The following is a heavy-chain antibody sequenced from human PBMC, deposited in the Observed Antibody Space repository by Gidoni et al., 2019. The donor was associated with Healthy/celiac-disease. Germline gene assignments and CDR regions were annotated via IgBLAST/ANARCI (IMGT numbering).Heavy chain of an antibody. V-gene: IGHV3-48*03. CDR3: ARDRVKGSYFLVPYYFDY. J-gene: IGHJ4*02. CDR1: GFTFSSYE. CDR2: ISSSGSTI. Sequence: EVQLVESGGGLVQPGGSLRLSCAASGFTFSSYEMTWVRQAPGKGLELVSYISSSGSTIYYADSVKGRFTISRDNAKNSLYLQMNSLRAEDTAVYYCARDRVKGSYFLVPYYFDYWGQGTLVTVSS. D-gene: IGHD3-10*01.